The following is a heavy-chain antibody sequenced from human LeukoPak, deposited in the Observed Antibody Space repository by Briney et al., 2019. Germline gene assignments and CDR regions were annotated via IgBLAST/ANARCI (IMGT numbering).Heavy chain of an antibody. CDR2: ISYDGSNK. D-gene: IGHD3-22*01. Sequence: GRSLRLSCAASGLTFSSYAMHWVRQAPGKGLEWVAVISYDGSNKCYADSVKGRFTISRDNSKNTLYLQMNSLRAEDTAVYYCARGYYDSSGHDYWGQGTLVTVSS. J-gene: IGHJ4*02. CDR1: GLTFSSYA. CDR3: ARGYYDSSGHDY. V-gene: IGHV3-30-3*01.